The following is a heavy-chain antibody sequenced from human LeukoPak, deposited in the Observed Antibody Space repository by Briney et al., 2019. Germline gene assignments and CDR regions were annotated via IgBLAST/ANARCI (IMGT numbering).Heavy chain of an antibody. CDR1: GFTVSRSY. D-gene: IGHD3-22*01. CDR2: IYTSGNT. J-gene: IGHJ4*02. Sequence: GGSLRLSCAASGFTVSRSYISWVRQAPGKGLEWVSVIYTSGNTYYADSVKGRFTISRGNSKNTLYLQMNSLRAEDTAVYYCARAPFYFDSSNYPYFDYWGQGTLVTVSS. V-gene: IGHV3-53*01. CDR3: ARAPFYFDSSNYPYFDY.